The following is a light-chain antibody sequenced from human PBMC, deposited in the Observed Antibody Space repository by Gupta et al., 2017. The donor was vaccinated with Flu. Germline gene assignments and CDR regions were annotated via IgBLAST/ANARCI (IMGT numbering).Light chain of an antibody. CDR1: QSIRRY. Sequence: PSSLSASVGDRVTITCRASQSIRRYLNWYQQKPGKAPKLLIYAASRSQSGVPSRFSGSGSATDFTLTISMLQPEDFATYYCQQSDSTPITFGPGTKVDIK. CDR3: QQSDSTPIT. CDR2: AAS. J-gene: IGKJ3*01. V-gene: IGKV1-39*01.